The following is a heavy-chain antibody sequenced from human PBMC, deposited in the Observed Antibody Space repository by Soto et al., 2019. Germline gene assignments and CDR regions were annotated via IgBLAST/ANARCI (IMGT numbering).Heavy chain of an antibody. V-gene: IGHV1-18*01. D-gene: IGHD3-10*01. J-gene: IGHJ3*02. CDR3: ARDGVYGSGSYDAFDI. CDR1: GYTFTSYG. Sequence: ASVKVSCKASGYTFTSYGISWVRQAPGQGLEWMGWISAYNGNANYAQKLQGRVTMTTDTSTSTAYMELRSLRSDDTAVYYCARDGVYGSGSYDAFDIWGQGTMVTVSS. CDR2: ISAYNGNA.